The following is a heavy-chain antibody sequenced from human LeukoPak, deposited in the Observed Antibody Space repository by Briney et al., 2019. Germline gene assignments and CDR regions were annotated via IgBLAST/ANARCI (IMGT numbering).Heavy chain of an antibody. CDR1: GFSLSTSGVG. D-gene: IGHD6-19*01. CDR2: IYWDDDK. Sequence: SGPTLVNPTQTLTLTCTFSGFSLSTSGVGVGWIRQPPGKALEWLALIYWDDDKRYSPSLKSRLTITKDTSKNQVVLTMTNMVPVDTATYYCAQAEGYSSGWYYFDYWGQGTLVTVSS. V-gene: IGHV2-5*02. J-gene: IGHJ4*02. CDR3: AQAEGYSSGWYYFDY.